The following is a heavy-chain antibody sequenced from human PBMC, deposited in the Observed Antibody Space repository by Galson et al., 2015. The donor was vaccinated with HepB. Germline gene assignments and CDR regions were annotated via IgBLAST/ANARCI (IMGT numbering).Heavy chain of an antibody. CDR2: INHSGST. Sequence: SETLSLTCAAYGGSFRGNYWSWIRQPPRKGLEWIGEINHSGSTNYNPSLKSRVTISLDTSKKQFSLKLTSVTAADTAVYFCSRRGNGFNLPDFDYWGQGSLVTVSS. D-gene: IGHD5-24*01. J-gene: IGHJ4*02. CDR3: SRRGNGFNLPDFDY. V-gene: IGHV4-34*01. CDR1: GGSFRGNY.